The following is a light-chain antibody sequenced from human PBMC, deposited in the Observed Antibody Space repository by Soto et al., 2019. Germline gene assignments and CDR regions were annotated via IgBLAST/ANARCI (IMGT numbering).Light chain of an antibody. CDR3: QSYDSSLSGNVV. J-gene: IGLJ2*01. Sequence: QSVLTQPPSVSGAPGQRVTISCTGSISNIGAGYDVHWYQQLPGTAPKLLIYGNSNRPSGVPDRFSGSKSGTSASLAITGLQAEDEADYSCQSYDSSLSGNVVFGGGTKLTVL. CDR2: GNS. V-gene: IGLV1-40*01. CDR1: ISNIGAGYD.